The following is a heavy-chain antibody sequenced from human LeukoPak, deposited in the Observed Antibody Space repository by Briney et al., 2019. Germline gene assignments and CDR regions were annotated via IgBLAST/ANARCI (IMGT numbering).Heavy chain of an antibody. CDR3: ARGLDYYDSSGYSRWFDP. CDR2: IYYSGST. D-gene: IGHD3-22*01. Sequence: SQTLSLTCTVSGGSISSGGYYWSWIRQHPGKGLEWIVYIYYSGSTYYNPSLKSRVTISVDTSKNQFSLKLSSVTAADTAVYYCARGLDYYDSSGYSRWFDPWGKGTLVTVSS. V-gene: IGHV4-31*03. CDR1: GGSISSGGYY. J-gene: IGHJ5*02.